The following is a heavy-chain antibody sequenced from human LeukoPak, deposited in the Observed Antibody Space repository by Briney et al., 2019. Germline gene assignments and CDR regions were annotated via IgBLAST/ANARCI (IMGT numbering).Heavy chain of an antibody. D-gene: IGHD2-2*01. CDR2: IGGSGGST. J-gene: IGHJ4*02. V-gene: IGHV3-23*01. Sequence: GGSLRLSCAASGFTFSSYAMSWVRQAPGKGLEWVSAIGGSGGSTYYADSVKGRFTISRDNSKNTLYLQMNSLRAEDTAVYYCAKVGIRYCSSTSCYPFDYWGQGTLDTVSS. CDR3: AKVGIRYCSSTSCYPFDY. CDR1: GFTFSSYA.